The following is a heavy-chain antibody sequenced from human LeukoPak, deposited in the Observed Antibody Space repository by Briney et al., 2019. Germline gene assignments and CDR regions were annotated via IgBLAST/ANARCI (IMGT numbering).Heavy chain of an antibody. CDR3: AEGGEFDY. CDR1: GFTFSSYW. D-gene: IGHD3-16*01. CDR2: ISSDGSST. J-gene: IGHJ4*02. V-gene: IGHV3-74*01. Sequence: PGGSLRLSCAASGFTFSSYWMHWVRQAPGKGLVWVSRISSDGSSTSYADSVKGRFTISRDNAKNTLYLQMNSLRAKDTAVYYCAEGGEFDYWGQGTLVAVSS.